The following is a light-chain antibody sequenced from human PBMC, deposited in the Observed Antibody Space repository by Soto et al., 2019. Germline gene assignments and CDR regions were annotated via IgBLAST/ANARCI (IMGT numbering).Light chain of an antibody. CDR2: GAS. CDR3: QHYGSSPMYT. J-gene: IGKJ2*01. V-gene: IGKV3-20*01. CDR1: QSVASTS. Sequence: EIVLTQSPGTLSLSPGERVTLSCRASQSVASTSLAWYQQKPGQAPRLLLYGASSRATGVPDRFSGSGSGTDFTLTTSSLEPEDSAVYYCQHYGSSPMYTFGRGTKLEIK.